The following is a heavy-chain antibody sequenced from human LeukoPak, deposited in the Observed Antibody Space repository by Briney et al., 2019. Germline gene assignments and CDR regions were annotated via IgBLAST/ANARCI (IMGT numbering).Heavy chain of an antibody. CDR1: GFTFSNAW. Sequence: GGSLRLSCAASGFTFSNAWMSWVRQAPRKGLEWVGRIKIKTDGGTTDYAAPVKGRFTISRDDSKHTLYLQMNSLKTEDTAVYYCTTVSYYGHGGMDVWGKGATVTGSS. CDR3: TTVSYYGHGGMDV. J-gene: IGHJ6*04. V-gene: IGHV3-15*01. D-gene: IGHD1-26*01. CDR2: IKIKTDGGTT.